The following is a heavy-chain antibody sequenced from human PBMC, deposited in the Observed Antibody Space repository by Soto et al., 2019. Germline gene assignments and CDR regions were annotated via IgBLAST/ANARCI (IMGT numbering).Heavy chain of an antibody. CDR1: GFTFTSSA. J-gene: IGHJ4*02. Sequence: GASVKVSCKASGFTFTSSAVQWVRQARGQRLEWIGWIVVGSGNTNYAQKFQERVTITRDMSTSTAYMELSSLRSEDTAVYYCAAVAGTGLFFYPQIDYWGQGTLVTVSS. V-gene: IGHV1-58*01. CDR2: IVVGSGNT. CDR3: AAVAGTGLFFYPQIDY. D-gene: IGHD6-19*01.